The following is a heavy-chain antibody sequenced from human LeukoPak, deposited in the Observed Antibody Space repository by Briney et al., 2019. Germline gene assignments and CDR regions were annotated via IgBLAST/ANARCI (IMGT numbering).Heavy chain of an antibody. CDR3: ARVADKDYPLDY. D-gene: IGHD4-11*01. CDR1: GFTFSSYA. CDR2: ISYDGSNK. Sequence: GGSLRLSCAASGFTFSSYAMHWVRQAPGKGLEWVAVISYDGSNKYYADSVKGRFTISRDNSKNTLYLQMNSLRAEDTAVYYCARVADKDYPLDYWGQGTLVTVSS. J-gene: IGHJ4*02. V-gene: IGHV3-30-3*01.